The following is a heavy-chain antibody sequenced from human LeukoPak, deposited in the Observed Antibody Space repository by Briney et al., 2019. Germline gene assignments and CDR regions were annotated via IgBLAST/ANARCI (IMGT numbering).Heavy chain of an antibody. D-gene: IGHD3-10*01. J-gene: IGHJ4*02. Sequence: GGSLRLSCEASGFTFSSNSMNWVRQAPGRGLEWVSVITNNGATTYYADSVKGRFTISRDNYKNMLYLQMNSLRAEDTAVYYCAKDWGYGSGTYYPHWGQGTLVTVSS. CDR3: AKDWGYGSGTYYPH. CDR2: ITNNGATT. CDR1: GFTFSSNS. V-gene: IGHV3-23*01.